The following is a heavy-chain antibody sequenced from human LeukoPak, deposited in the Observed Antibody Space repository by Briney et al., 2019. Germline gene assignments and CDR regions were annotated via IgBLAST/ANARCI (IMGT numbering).Heavy chain of an antibody. CDR3: ARHLTGERAFDI. J-gene: IGHJ3*02. V-gene: IGHV4-39*01. D-gene: IGHD7-27*01. Sequence: SETLSLTCTVSGGSISSSSYYWGCIRQPPGKGLEGIGSINYSGSNYYNPSLKSRVIISVDTSNNQFSLKVTSVTAADTATYYCARHLTGERAFDIWGQGTLVTVSS. CDR2: INYSGSN. CDR1: GGSISSSSYY.